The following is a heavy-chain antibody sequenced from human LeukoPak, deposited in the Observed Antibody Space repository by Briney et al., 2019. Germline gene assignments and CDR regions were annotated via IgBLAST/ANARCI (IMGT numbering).Heavy chain of an antibody. CDR1: GGSISSSSYY. V-gene: IGHV4-39*01. J-gene: IGHJ4*02. CDR2: IYYSGST. CDR3: ARVAPNAYDSSGYGLDY. Sequence: KPSETLSLTCTVSGGSISSSSYYWGWIRQPPGKGLEWIGSIYYSGSTYYNPSLKSRVTISVDTSKNQFSLKLSSVTAADTAVYYCARVAPNAYDSSGYGLDYWGQGTLVTVSS. D-gene: IGHD3-22*01.